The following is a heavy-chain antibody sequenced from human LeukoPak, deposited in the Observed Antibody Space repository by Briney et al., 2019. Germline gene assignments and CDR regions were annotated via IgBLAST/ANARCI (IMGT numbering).Heavy chain of an antibody. CDR3: ARDRSGWYGSEY. V-gene: IGHV4-4*07. CDR2: IYSSGST. Sequence: SETLSLTCTVSGGSISGHYLSWVRQPAERGLEWIGRIYSSGSTNYNPSLKSRVTMSVDTSKNQFFLKLSSVTAADTAVYYCARDRSGWYGSEYWGQGTLVTVSS. D-gene: IGHD6-19*01. J-gene: IGHJ4*02. CDR1: GGSISGHY.